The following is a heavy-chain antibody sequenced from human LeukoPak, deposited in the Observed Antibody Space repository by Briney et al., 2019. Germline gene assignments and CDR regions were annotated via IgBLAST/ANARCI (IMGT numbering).Heavy chain of an antibody. CDR1: GGSISSYY. Sequence: SETLSLTCTVSGGSISSYYWRWIRQPPGKGLEWIGYIYYSGSTNYNPSLKSRVTISVDTSKNQFSLKLSSVTAADTAVYYCARDRRLGGYSYGYFDYWGQGTLVTVSS. CDR3: ARDRRLGGYSYGYFDY. J-gene: IGHJ4*02. CDR2: IYYSGST. D-gene: IGHD5-18*01. V-gene: IGHV4-59*01.